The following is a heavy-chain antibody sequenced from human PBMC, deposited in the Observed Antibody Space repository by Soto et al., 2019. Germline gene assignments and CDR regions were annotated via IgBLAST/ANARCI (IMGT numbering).Heavy chain of an antibody. CDR1: GGTFSSYA. CDR3: ARSYRGLIVGAALDY. D-gene: IGHD1-26*01. J-gene: IGHJ4*02. CDR2: TIPIFGTA. V-gene: IGHV1-69*01. Sequence: QVQLVQSGAEVKKPGSSVKVSCKTSGGTFSSYAISWVRQAPGQGLEWMGGTIPIFGTANNAQKFQGRVTITADESTSTAYMELSSLRSEDTAVYYCARSYRGLIVGAALDYWGQGTLVTVSS.